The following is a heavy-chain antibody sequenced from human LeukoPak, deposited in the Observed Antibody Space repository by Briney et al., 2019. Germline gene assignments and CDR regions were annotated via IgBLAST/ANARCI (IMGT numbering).Heavy chain of an antibody. Sequence: ASVKVSCKVSGYTPTELCIHWVRQAPGKGLEWMGGVDPEENKRIYAQKFKGRVTMTEDTSTDTAYMELSSLRSEDTGVYYCARDNSVGDTAWWFDPWGQTPLVTVS. CDR1: GYTPTELC. CDR3: ARDNSVGDTAWWFDP. V-gene: IGHV1-24*01. J-gene: IGHJ5*02. CDR2: VDPEENKR. D-gene: IGHD1-26*01.